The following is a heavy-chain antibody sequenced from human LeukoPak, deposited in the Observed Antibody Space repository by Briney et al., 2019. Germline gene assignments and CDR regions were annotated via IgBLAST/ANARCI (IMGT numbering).Heavy chain of an antibody. CDR1: GFTFSSYG. Sequence: GGSLRLSCAASGFTFSSYGMHWVRQAPGKGLEWVAFIRYDGSNKYYADSVKGRFTISRDNSKNTLYLQMNSLRAEDTAVYYCANIGYFDSPGIEYDAFGIWGQGTMVTVSS. CDR3: ANIGYFDSPGIEYDAFGI. V-gene: IGHV3-30*02. CDR2: IRYDGSNK. J-gene: IGHJ3*02. D-gene: IGHD3-9*01.